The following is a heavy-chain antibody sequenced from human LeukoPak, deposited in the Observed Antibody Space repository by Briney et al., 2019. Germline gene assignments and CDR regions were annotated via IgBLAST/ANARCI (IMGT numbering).Heavy chain of an antibody. D-gene: IGHD6-6*01. CDR2: ISDNGGRT. CDR3: ARARSSIAAYDY. V-gene: IGHV3-23*01. Sequence: PGGSLRLSCAASGFTFSGYAMSWVRQAPGKGLEWVSTISDNGGRTYYADSVKGRFTISRDSSKNTLYLQMNSLRAEDTAVYYCARARSSIAAYDYWGQGTLVTVSS. J-gene: IGHJ4*02. CDR1: GFTFSGYA.